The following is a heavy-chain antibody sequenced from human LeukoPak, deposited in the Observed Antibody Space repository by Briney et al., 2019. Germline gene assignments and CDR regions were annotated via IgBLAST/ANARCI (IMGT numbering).Heavy chain of an antibody. CDR3: AREIAADRGFDS. Sequence: GGSLGLSCAASGFTFNDHYMSWIRQAPGKGLECVSYISSGGSTTYYTDSVKGRFTISRDNGKNALYLQMNSLRAEDTAVYYCAREIAADRGFDSWGQGTLVTVSS. V-gene: IGHV3-11*01. CDR2: ISSGGSTT. CDR1: GFTFNDHY. J-gene: IGHJ4*02. D-gene: IGHD6-6*01.